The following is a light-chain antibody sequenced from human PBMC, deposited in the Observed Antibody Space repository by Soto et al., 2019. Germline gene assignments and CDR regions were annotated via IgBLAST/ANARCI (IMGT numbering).Light chain of an antibody. Sequence: QSALTQPRSVSGSPGQSVTISCTGTSSDVGAYIYVSWYQQHPGKAPKVMIYDVTKRPSGVPDRFSGSKSGNTASLTISGLQAEDEADYYCCSYAGSHYVFGTGTKVTVL. CDR3: CSYAGSHYV. V-gene: IGLV2-11*01. CDR2: DVT. CDR1: SSDVGAYIY. J-gene: IGLJ1*01.